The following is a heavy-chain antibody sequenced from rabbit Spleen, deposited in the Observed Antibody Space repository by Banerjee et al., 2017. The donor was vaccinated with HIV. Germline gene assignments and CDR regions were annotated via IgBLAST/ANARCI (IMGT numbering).Heavy chain of an antibody. V-gene: IGHV1S45*01. Sequence: QQQLEESGGGLVKPGGTLTLTCKASGIDFSSYYYMCWVRQAPGKGLEWIGCIDISSGSTYYATWAKGRFTISKTSSTTVTLQMTSLTVADTATYFCARDTGSSFSSYGMDLWGPGTLVTVS. J-gene: IGHJ6*01. D-gene: IGHD8-1*01. CDR3: ARDTGSSFSSYGMDL. CDR1: GIDFSSYYY. CDR2: IDISSGST.